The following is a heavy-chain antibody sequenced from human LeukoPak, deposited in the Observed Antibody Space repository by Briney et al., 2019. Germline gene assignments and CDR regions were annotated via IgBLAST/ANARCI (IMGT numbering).Heavy chain of an antibody. CDR2: IDPSDSYT. V-gene: IGHV5-10-1*01. Sequence: GASLHISCEASCYCFTCYLLSWARQMRGKRLEMVWRIDPSDSYTNYSQSFQGHVTISADQSNSTAYLQWSSLKASDTALCYCARHGESSSPVYWGQGPLVTVSS. J-gene: IGHJ4*02. D-gene: IGHD6-13*01. CDR1: CYCFTCYL. CDR3: ARHGESSSPVY.